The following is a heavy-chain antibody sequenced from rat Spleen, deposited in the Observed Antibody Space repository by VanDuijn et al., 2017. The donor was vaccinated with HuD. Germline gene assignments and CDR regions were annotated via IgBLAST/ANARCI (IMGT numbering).Heavy chain of an antibody. Sequence: EVQLVESGGGLVQPGRSMKLSCAASGFTFSSFAMAWVRQAPTKGLEWVASISYDGGNTYYRDSVKGRFTISRDNAKSTLYLQMESLRSEDTATYYWAKDTSSDGDFDYWGQGTLVTVSS. CDR1: GFTFSSFA. J-gene: IGHJ3*01. CDR2: ISYDGGNT. V-gene: IGHV5-20*01. CDR3: AKDTSSDGDFDY. D-gene: IGHD1-2*01.